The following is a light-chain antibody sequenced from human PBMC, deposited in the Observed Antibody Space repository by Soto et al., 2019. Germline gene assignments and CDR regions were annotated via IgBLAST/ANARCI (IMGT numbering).Light chain of an antibody. CDR2: AAS. Sequence: DIQMTHSPSSLSASVGDRVTITCRASQSISSYLNWYQQKPGKAPKLLIYAASSLQSGVPSRFSGSGSGTDFTLTISSLQPEDFATYYCQQSYSTPQTFGGGTKVEIX. CDR1: QSISSY. V-gene: IGKV1-39*01. J-gene: IGKJ4*01. CDR3: QQSYSTPQT.